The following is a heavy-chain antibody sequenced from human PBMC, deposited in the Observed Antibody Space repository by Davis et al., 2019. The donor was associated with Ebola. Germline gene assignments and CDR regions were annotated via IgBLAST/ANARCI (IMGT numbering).Heavy chain of an antibody. D-gene: IGHD3-3*01. CDR3: ARHGTYYDFWSGPGGMDV. CDR2: INHSGST. Sequence: MPSETLSLTCAVYGGSFSGYYWSWIRQPPGKGLEWIGEINHSGSTNYNPSLKSRVTISVDTSKNQFSLKLSSVTAADTAVYYCARHGTYYDFWSGPGGMDVWGQGTTVTVSS. CDR1: GGSFSGYY. J-gene: IGHJ6*02. V-gene: IGHV4-34*01.